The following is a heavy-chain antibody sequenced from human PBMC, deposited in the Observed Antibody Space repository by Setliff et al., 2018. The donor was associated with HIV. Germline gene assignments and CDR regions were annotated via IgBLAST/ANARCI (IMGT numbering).Heavy chain of an antibody. Sequence: EASVKVSCKASGGAFSGYALSWVRQAPGQGLEWMGGLIPILGIAQYAQKFHGRVTISADTSTTTAYLEVSSLRSEDTAVYYCAKGYYHDSRGYPTGPAFDIWGHGTMVTVSS. V-gene: IGHV1-69*10. CDR2: LIPILGIA. CDR3: AKGYYHDSRGYPTGPAFDI. D-gene: IGHD3-22*01. CDR1: GGAFSGYA. J-gene: IGHJ3*02.